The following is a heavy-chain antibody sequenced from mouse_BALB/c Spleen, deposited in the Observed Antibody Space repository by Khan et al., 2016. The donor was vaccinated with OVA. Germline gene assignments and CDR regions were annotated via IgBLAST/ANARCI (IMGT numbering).Heavy chain of an antibody. D-gene: IGHD4-1*01. CDR2: INPYNGGT. J-gene: IGHJ2*01. Sequence: VQLKESGPELVKPGASVKMSCKASGYTFTNYVLHWVKQKPGQGLEWIGYINPYNGGTKYNEKFKGKATLASDRSSITAYMELSSLTSEDSEIYFCVRGNWQIYYFDYWGRGTKRTLSS. V-gene: IGHV1S136*01. CDR3: VRGNWQIYYFDY. CDR1: GYTFTNYV.